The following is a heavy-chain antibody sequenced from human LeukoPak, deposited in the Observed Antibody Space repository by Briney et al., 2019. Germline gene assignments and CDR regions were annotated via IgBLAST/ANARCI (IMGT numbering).Heavy chain of an antibody. V-gene: IGHV4-39*07. D-gene: IGHD2-2*01. J-gene: IGHJ6*03. CDR3: ARDSHRYCSSTSCPSRDYYMDV. Sequence: SETLSLTCTVSGGSISSYYWGWIRQPPGKGLEWIGNTYYSGSTYYNSSLKSRVTISVDTSKNQFSLKLSSVTAADTAVYYCARDSHRYCSSTSCPSRDYYMDVWGKGTTVTVS. CDR1: GGSISSYY. CDR2: TYYSGST.